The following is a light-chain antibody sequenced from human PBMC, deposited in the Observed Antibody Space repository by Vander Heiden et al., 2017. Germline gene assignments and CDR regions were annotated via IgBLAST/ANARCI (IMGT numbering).Light chain of an antibody. CDR2: DAS. J-gene: IGKJ5*01. V-gene: IGKV3-11*01. CDR1: QSVSSY. Sequence: EIVLTQSPATLSLSPGERATLSCRASQSVSSYLAWYKQKPGQAPRLLIYDASNRATGIKARFSGSGDGTDSTLTISSREPEDFAVYYCQQRSNGHPDGAFGQGTRLEIK. CDR3: QQRSNGHPDGA.